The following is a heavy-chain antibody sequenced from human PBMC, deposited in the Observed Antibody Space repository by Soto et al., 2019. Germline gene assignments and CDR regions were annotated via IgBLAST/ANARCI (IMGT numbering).Heavy chain of an antibody. CDR2: IKSKTDGGTT. Sequence: GESLKISCAASGFTFSNAWMSWVRQAPGKGLEWVGRIKSKTDGGTTDYAAPVKGRFTISRDDSKNTLYLQMNSLKTEDTAVYYCTTDADYKTSFDYWGQGTLVTVSS. J-gene: IGHJ4*02. CDR3: TTDADYKTSFDY. D-gene: IGHD3-16*01. CDR1: GFTFSNAW. V-gene: IGHV3-15*01.